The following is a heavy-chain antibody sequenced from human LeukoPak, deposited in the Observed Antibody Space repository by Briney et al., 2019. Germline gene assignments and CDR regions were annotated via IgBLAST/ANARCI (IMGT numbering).Heavy chain of an antibody. CDR1: GYTFTSYY. Sequence: ASVKVSCKAPGYTFTSYYMHWVRQVPGQGLEWMGWISAYNGNTNYAQKLQGRVTMTTDTSTSTAYMELRSLRSDDTAVYYCARSGYYSYYYYMDVWGKGTTVTVSS. J-gene: IGHJ6*03. D-gene: IGHD3-3*01. V-gene: IGHV1-18*04. CDR2: ISAYNGNT. CDR3: ARSGYYSYYYYMDV.